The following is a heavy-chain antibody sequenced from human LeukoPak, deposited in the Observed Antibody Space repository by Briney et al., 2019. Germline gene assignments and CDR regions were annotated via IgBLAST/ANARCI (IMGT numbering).Heavy chain of an antibody. D-gene: IGHD3-9*01. Sequence: PGGSLRLSCAASGFTFNNYDMNWVRQAPGKGLEWVSYISSSGRTIYYADSVKGRFTISRDNAKNSLYLQMNSLRAEDTAVYYCARFLTGYDAFDIWGQGTMVTVSS. V-gene: IGHV3-48*03. CDR3: ARFLTGYDAFDI. CDR1: GFTFNNYD. CDR2: ISSSGRTI. J-gene: IGHJ3*02.